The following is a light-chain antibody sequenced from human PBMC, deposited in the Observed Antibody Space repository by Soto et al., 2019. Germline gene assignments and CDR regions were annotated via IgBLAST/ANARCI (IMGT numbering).Light chain of an antibody. J-gene: IGKJ1*01. CDR2: DAS. CDR3: HQYGGSSRA. Sequence: EVVLTQSPATLSLSPGERATLSCGASQSVGSNFLAWYQQKPGLAPRLLIYDASSRATGIPDRFSGSGSGTDFTFTISRLESEDSAVYYCHQYGGSSRAFGKGTRVEIK. V-gene: IGKV3D-20*01. CDR1: QSVGSNF.